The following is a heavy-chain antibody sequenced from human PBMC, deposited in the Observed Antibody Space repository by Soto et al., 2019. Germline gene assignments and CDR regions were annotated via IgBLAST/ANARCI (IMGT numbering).Heavy chain of an antibody. CDR1: GGSISSYY. Sequence: SETLSLTCTVSGGSISSYYRSWIRQPPGKGLEWIGYIYYSGSTNYNPSLKSRVTISVDTSKNQFSLKLSSVTAADTAVYYCARSTDYGYYYYYMDVWGKGTTVTVSS. V-gene: IGHV4-59*01. J-gene: IGHJ6*03. CDR2: IYYSGST. CDR3: ARSTDYGYYYYYMDV. D-gene: IGHD4-17*01.